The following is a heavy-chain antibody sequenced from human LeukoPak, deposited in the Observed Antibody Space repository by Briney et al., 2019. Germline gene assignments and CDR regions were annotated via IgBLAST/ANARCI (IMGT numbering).Heavy chain of an antibody. CDR2: ISSSSSYI. J-gene: IGHJ6*02. V-gene: IGHV3-21*01. CDR3: ARDRRIAVAADYGMDV. Sequence: GGSLRLPCAASGCTFSSYCSNGVRQPPGRGLVWVSSISSSSSYINYADSVKGRFTISRDNAKNSLYLQMNSLRAEDTALYYCARDRRIAVAADYGMDVSGQRTTVTVS. CDR1: GCTFSSYC. D-gene: IGHD6-19*01.